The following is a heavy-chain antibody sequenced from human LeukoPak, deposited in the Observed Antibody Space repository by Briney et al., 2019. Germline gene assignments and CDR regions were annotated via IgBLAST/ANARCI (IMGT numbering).Heavy chain of an antibody. V-gene: IGHV3-30*04. CDR1: GFTFSSYA. Sequence: GRSLRLSCAASGFTFSSYAMHWVRQAPGKGLEWVAVISYDGSNKYYADSVKGRFTISRDNSKNTLYLQMNSLRAEDTAVYCCARDSRVSYFDYWGQGTLVTVSS. CDR3: ARDSRVSYFDY. D-gene: IGHD3-10*01. J-gene: IGHJ4*02. CDR2: ISYDGSNK.